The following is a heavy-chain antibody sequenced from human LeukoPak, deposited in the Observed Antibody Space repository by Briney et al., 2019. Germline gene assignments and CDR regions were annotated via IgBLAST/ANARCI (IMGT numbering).Heavy chain of an antibody. CDR2: IYYSGST. CDR3: VGDALYNSSWYPGP. CDR1: GGSISSGDYY. V-gene: IGHV4-30-4*01. J-gene: IGHJ5*02. Sequence: SQTLSLTRTVSGGSISSGDYYWSWIRQPPGKGLEWIGYIYYSGSTYYNPSLKSRVTISVDTSKNQFSLKLSSVTAADTAVYCCVGDALYNSSWYPGPWGQGTLVTVSS. D-gene: IGHD6-13*01.